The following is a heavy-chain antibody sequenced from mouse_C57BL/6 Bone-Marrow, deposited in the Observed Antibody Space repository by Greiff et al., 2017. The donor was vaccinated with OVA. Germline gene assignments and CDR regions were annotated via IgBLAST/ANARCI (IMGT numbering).Heavy chain of an antibody. Sequence: QVQLQQPGAELVKPGASVKLSCKASGYTFTSYWMQWVKQRPGQGLEWIGEIDPSDSYTNYNQKFKGKATLTVDTSSSTAYMQLSSLTSEDSAVYYCAGQDEGYWGQGTTLTVSS. V-gene: IGHV1-50*01. CDR2: IDPSDSYT. CDR1: GYTFTSYW. CDR3: AGQDEGY. J-gene: IGHJ2*01.